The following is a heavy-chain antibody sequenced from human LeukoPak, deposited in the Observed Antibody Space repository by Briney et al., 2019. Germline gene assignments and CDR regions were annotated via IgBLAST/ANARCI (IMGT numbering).Heavy chain of an antibody. J-gene: IGHJ4*02. Sequence: GGSLRLSCEASGFTFSSYGMHWVRQTPGKGLQWVANIDQDGTVKYYVDSLRGRFTISRDNAENSVYLQMNSLRVEDTATYYCARIGYSSSSLDYWGQGTLVSVSS. CDR2: IDQDGTVK. CDR1: GFTFSSYG. D-gene: IGHD6-6*01. V-gene: IGHV3-7*01. CDR3: ARIGYSSSSLDY.